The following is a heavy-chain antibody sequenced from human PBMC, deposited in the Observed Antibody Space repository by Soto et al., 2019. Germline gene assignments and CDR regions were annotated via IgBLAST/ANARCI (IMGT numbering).Heavy chain of an antibody. D-gene: IGHD1-1*01. J-gene: IGHJ3*02. CDR1: GGSISSSSYY. V-gene: IGHV4-39*07. CDR3: ARYSVRQLERRAFDI. Sequence: SSETLSLTCTVSGGSISSSSYYWGWIRQPPGKGLEWIGSIYYSGSTYYNPSLKSRVTISVDTSKNQFSLKLSSVTAADTAVYYCARYSVRQLERRAFDIWGQGTMVTVSS. CDR2: IYYSGST.